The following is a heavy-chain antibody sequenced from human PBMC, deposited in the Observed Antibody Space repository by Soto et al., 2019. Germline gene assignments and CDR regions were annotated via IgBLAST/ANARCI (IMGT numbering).Heavy chain of an antibody. CDR3: DRDVGPYYDHSSFFAY. CDR1: GGSISSGDYY. D-gene: IGHD3-22*01. V-gene: IGHV4-30-4*01. J-gene: IGHJ4*02. Sequence: QVQLQESGPGLVKPSQTLSLTCTVSGGSISSGDYYWSWIRQPPGKGLEWIGYIYYSGRTYYNPSLKSRVTISVDTSKNQCSLKLSSVTAADTAVYYCDRDVGPYYDHSSFFAYWGQGTLVTVSS. CDR2: IYYSGRT.